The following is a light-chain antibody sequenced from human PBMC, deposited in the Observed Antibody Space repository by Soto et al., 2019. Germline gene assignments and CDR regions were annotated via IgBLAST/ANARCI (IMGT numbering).Light chain of an antibody. Sequence: EIVMTQSPATLSVSPGERATLSCRASQSVRSNLAWYQQKPGQAPRLLIYGASTRATGIPARFSGSGSGTEFTLIISSLQSEDVAVYYCKHYNNWPSWTFGQGTKVKIK. CDR1: QSVRSN. CDR2: GAS. V-gene: IGKV3-15*01. CDR3: KHYNNWPSWT. J-gene: IGKJ1*01.